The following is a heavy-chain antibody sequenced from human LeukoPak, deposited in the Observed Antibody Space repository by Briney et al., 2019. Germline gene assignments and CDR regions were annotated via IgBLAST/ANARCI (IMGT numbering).Heavy chain of an antibody. V-gene: IGHV3-48*03. Sequence: GGSLRLSCAASGFSFSNYEMNWVRQGPGKGLEWISYITASSTTIYYADSVKGRFTLSSDSSRNTVYFQLNNLRVEDTAIYYCAKASWVSSTDAVRWGQGTLVTVSS. D-gene: IGHD3-16*01. CDR1: GFSFSNYE. J-gene: IGHJ4*02. CDR3: AKASWVSSTDAVR. CDR2: ITASSTTI.